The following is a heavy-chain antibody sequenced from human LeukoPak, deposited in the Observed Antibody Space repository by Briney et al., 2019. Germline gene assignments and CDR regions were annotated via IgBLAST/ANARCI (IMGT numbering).Heavy chain of an antibody. V-gene: IGHV4-59*01. CDR1: GGSFSGYY. J-gene: IGHJ3*02. CDR2: SDYNGGT. Sequence: SETLSLTCAVYGGSFSGYYWSWIRQPPGKGLEWIGYSDYNGGTHYNPSLKSRVTISVDTSKNQFSLKLRSVTAADTAVYYCARVGSYAFGIWGQGTMVTVSS. CDR3: ARVGSYAFGI.